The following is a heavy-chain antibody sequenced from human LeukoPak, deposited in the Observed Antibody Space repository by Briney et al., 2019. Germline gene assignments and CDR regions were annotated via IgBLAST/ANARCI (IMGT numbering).Heavy chain of an antibody. CDR1: GFTFSSYS. Sequence: GGSLRLSCAASGFTFSSYSMNWVRQAPGKGLEWVASISSSSSYIYYPDSVKGRFTISRDNAKNSLYLQMNSLRAEDTAVFYCARDHLLRVSQLLFPLFDYWRQGTLVPVSS. V-gene: IGHV3-21*01. D-gene: IGHD2-2*01. J-gene: IGHJ4*02. CDR3: ARDHLLRVSQLLFPLFDY. CDR2: ISSSSSYI.